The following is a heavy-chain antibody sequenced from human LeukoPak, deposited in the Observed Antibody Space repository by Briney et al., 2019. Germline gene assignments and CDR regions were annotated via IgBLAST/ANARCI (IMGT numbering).Heavy chain of an antibody. J-gene: IGHJ4*02. CDR1: GFTFSSYG. D-gene: IGHD3-22*01. CDR3: ARDRHKYNYDDSGYPPY. Sequence: GGSLRLSCAASGFTFSSYGMHWVRQAPGKGLEWVAVISYDGSNKYYADSVKGRFTISRDNAKNSVYLQMNSLRAEDTAVYYCARDRHKYNYDDSGYPPYWGQGTLVTVSS. V-gene: IGHV3-30*03. CDR2: ISYDGSNK.